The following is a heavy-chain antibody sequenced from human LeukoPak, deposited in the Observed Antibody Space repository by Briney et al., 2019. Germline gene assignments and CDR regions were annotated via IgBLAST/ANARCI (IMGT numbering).Heavy chain of an antibody. Sequence: GGSLRLSCAASGFTFSTYGMHWVRQAPGKGLEWVAFIPYDRDNKYYTYSVKGRFTISRDNSKNTLYLQMNSLRAEDTAVYYCAKDRVFELWFEEASPYYFDYWGQGTLVTVSS. CDR3: AKDRVFELWFEEASPYYFDY. J-gene: IGHJ4*02. V-gene: IGHV3-30*02. CDR2: IPYDRDNK. CDR1: GFTFSTYG. D-gene: IGHD3-10*01.